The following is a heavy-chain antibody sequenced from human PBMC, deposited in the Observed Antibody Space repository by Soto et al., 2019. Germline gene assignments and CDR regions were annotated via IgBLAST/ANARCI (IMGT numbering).Heavy chain of an antibody. J-gene: IGHJ4*02. CDR2: INPSGGST. V-gene: IGHV1-46*01. CDR3: ARAPVGGSVGDYFDY. Sequence: ASVKVSCKASGYTFTSYYMHWVRQAPGQGLEWTGIINPSGGSTSYAQKFQGRVTMTRDTSTSTVYMELSSLRSEDTAVYYCARAPVGGSVGDYFDYWGQGTLVTVSS. CDR1: GYTFTSYY. D-gene: IGHD2-15*01.